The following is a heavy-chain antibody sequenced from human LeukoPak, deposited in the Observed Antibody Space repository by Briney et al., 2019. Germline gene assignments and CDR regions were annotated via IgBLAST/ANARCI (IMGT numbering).Heavy chain of an antibody. V-gene: IGHV3-48*03. J-gene: IGHJ1*01. CDR1: GFTFSSYE. Sequence: AGGSLRLSCAASGFTFSSYEMNWVRQAPGKGLEWVSYISSSGNTIYYADSVKGRFTISRDKNMLYLQMNSLRAEDTAVYYCAKGIVVAASSPAEYFQHWGQGTLVTVSS. CDR3: AKGIVVAASSPAEYFQH. CDR2: ISSSGNTI. D-gene: IGHD3-22*01.